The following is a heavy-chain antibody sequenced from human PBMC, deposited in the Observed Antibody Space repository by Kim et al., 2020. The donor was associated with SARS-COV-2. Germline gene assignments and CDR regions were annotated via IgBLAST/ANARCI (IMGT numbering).Heavy chain of an antibody. V-gene: IGHV4-34*01. D-gene: IGHD2-21*02. Sequence: RVTISVDTSKNQFSLKLSSVTAADTAVYYCAREIRLADCGGDCYYKALDYWGQGTLVTVSS. CDR3: AREIRLADCGGDCYYKALDY. J-gene: IGHJ4*02.